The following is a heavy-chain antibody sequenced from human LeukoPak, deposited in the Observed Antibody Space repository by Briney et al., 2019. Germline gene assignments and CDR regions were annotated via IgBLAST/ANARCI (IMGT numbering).Heavy chain of an antibody. V-gene: IGHV4-4*02. J-gene: IGHJ6*03. D-gene: IGHD6-13*01. Sequence: SETLSLTCAVSGGSSSSSNWWSWVRQPPGKGLEWIGEIYHSGSTNYNPSLKSRVTISVDKSKNQFSLKLGSVTAADTAVYYCARKKRSISWHPDLARRPNYMDVWGKGTTVTISS. CDR3: ARKKRSISWHPDLARRPNYMDV. CDR2: IYHSGST. CDR1: GGSSSSSNW.